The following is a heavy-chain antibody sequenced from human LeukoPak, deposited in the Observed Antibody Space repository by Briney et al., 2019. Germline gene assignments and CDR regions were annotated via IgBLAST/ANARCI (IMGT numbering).Heavy chain of an antibody. Sequence: SETLSLTCTVSGGSISSYYWSWIRQPAGKGLEWIGRIYTSGSTNYNPSLKSRVTMSVDTSKNQFSLKLSSVTAADTAVYYCARGRTDIVVVPASPTYYFDYWGQGTLVTVSS. CDR3: ARGRTDIVVVPASPTYYFDY. CDR1: GGSISSYY. CDR2: IYTSGST. D-gene: IGHD2-2*01. J-gene: IGHJ4*02. V-gene: IGHV4-4*07.